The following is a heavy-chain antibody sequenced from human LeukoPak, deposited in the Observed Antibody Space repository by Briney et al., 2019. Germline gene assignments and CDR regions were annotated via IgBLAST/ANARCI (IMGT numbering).Heavy chain of an antibody. D-gene: IGHD5-18*01. J-gene: IGHJ4*02. V-gene: IGHV4-31*03. CDR1: GGSISSGGYY. Sequence: PSETLSLTCTVSGGSISSGGYYWSWIRQHPGKGLEWIGYIYYSGSTYYNPSLKSRVTISVDTSKDQFSLKLSSVTAADTAVYYCARGGRAMAPFDYWGQGTLVTVSS. CDR2: IYYSGST. CDR3: ARGGRAMAPFDY.